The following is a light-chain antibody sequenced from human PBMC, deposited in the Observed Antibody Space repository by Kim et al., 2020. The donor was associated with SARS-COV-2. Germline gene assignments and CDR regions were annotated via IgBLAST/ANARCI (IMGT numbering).Light chain of an antibody. V-gene: IGLV3-1*01. Sequence: VSQGQTASITCAGDKLGDKYACWYQQKPGQSPVLVIYQDSKRPSGIPERFSGSNSGNTATLTISGTQAMDEADYYCQAWDSSTVVFGTGTKVTVL. J-gene: IGLJ1*01. CDR3: QAWDSSTVV. CDR2: QDS. CDR1: KLGDKY.